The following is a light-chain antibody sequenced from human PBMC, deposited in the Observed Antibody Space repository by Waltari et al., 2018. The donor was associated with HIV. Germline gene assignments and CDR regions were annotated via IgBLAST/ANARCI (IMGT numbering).Light chain of an antibody. CDR2: SNN. Sequence: QSVLIHPPSDTGHPVQRVTVSCSGSISNIGCNTVTWFQQLPGTTPKLLIYSNNQRPSGFPDRFSGSKSGTSASLAITGLQSEDEAHYYCAAWDDSLNGWVFGGVTKLTVL. J-gene: IGLJ3*02. CDR1: ISNIGCNT. CDR3: AAWDDSLNGWV. V-gene: IGLV1-44*01.